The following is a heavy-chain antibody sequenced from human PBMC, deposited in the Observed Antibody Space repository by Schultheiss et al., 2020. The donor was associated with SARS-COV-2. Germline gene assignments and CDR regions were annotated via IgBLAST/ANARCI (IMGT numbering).Heavy chain of an antibody. V-gene: IGHV4-34*01. CDR2: IYYSGST. J-gene: IGHJ6*02. Sequence: SETLSLTCAVYGGSFSGYYWGWIRQPPGKGLEWIGSIYYSGSTYYNPSLKSRVTISIDTSNNQFSLKLSSVTAADTAVYYCARDRYYDFWSGYYSDYYYGMDVWGQGTTVTVSS. CDR1: GGSFSGYY. D-gene: IGHD3-3*01. CDR3: ARDRYYDFWSGYYSDYYYGMDV.